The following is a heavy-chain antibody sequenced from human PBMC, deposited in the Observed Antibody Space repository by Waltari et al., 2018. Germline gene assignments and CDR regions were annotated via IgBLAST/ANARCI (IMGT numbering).Heavy chain of an antibody. CDR1: GFTFSSYA. V-gene: IGHV3-23*01. J-gene: IGHJ4*02. CDR2: ISGSGGST. D-gene: IGHD3-3*01. CDR3: ANSNYDFWSGYYTG. Sequence: EVQLLESGGGLVQPGGSLRLSCAASGFTFSSYAMSWVRQAPGEGLEWVSAISGSGGSTYYAYSVKGRFTISRDNAKNTLYLQMNSLRAEDTAVYYCANSNYDFWSGYYTGWGQGTLVTVSS.